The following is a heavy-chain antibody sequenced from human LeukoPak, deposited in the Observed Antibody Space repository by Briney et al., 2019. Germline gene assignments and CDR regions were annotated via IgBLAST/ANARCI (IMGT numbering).Heavy chain of an antibody. CDR3: AKDLTYYGSGSGASDI. CDR2: ISGSGGST. Sequence: GGSLRLSCAASGFTFSGYAMSWVRQAPGKGLEWVSAISGSGGSTYYADSVKGRFTISRDNSKNTLYLQMNSLRAEDTAVYYCAKDLTYYGSGSGASDIWGQRTMVTVSS. D-gene: IGHD3-10*01. V-gene: IGHV3-23*01. J-gene: IGHJ3*02. CDR1: GFTFSGYA.